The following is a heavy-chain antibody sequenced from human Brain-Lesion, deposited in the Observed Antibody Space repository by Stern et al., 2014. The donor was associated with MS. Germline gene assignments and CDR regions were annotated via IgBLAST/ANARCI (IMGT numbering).Heavy chain of an antibody. J-gene: IGHJ5*01. Sequence: VQLVESGGGLVQPGGSLRLSCAASGFTFSNSWMHWVRQAPGKGLVWVSRVNNDGRRTSYADSVKGRFTMSRDNAKNTLYLQMNSLRVEDTAIYYCARGERWFDSWGQGTLVTVSS. CDR3: ARGERWFDS. CDR2: VNNDGRRT. CDR1: GFTFSNSW. V-gene: IGHV3-74*02. D-gene: IGHD3-10*01.